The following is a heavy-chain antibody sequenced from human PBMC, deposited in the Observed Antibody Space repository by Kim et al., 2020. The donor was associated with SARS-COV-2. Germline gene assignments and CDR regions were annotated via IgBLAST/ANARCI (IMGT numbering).Heavy chain of an antibody. V-gene: IGHV3-48*02. CDR2: ISSSSSTI. J-gene: IGHJ6*02. Sequence: GGSLRLSCAASGFTFSSYSMNWVRQAPGKGLEWVSYISSSSSTIYYADSVKGRFTISRDNAKNSLYQQMNSLRDEDTAVYYCARSPPQLLWFGELSSDMDVWGQGTTVTVSS. D-gene: IGHD3-10*01. CDR1: GFTFSSYS. CDR3: ARSPPQLLWFGELSSDMDV.